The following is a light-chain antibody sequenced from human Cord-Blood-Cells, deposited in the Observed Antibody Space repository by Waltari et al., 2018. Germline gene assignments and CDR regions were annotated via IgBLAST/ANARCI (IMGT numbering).Light chain of an antibody. CDR2: KNN. J-gene: IGLJ3*02. V-gene: IGLV1-47*01. Sequence: QSVLTQPPSASGTPGKRVTITCSGSSSNIGSNYVYWYQQLPGTAPKLLIYKNNQRRSGGPDRVSGSKSGTSAALAISGLRSEDEADYYCAAWDDSLSGWVFGGGTKLTVL. CDR3: AAWDDSLSGWV. CDR1: SSNIGSNY.